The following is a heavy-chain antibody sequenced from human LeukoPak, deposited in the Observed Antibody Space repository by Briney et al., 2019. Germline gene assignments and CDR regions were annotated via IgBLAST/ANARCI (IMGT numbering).Heavy chain of an antibody. CDR3: AKDAMLATITFWFDP. CDR1: GFNFDIFA. V-gene: IGHV3-23*01. Sequence: GGSLRLSCVASGFNFDIFAMNWVRQFPGGGLEWVSSLGRSGGSRNYADSVKGRFTISRDNSKNTLYLQMNSLRAEDTAVYYCAKDAMLATITFWFDPWGQGTLVTVSS. J-gene: IGHJ5*02. CDR2: LGRSGGSR. D-gene: IGHD5-24*01.